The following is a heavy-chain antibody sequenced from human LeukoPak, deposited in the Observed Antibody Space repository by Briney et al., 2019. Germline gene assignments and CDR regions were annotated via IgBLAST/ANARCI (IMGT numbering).Heavy chain of an antibody. CDR3: AREVGAGPLV. V-gene: IGHV4-61*02. J-gene: IGHJ4*02. CDR1: GGCISSGSYY. Sequence: SQTLSLTCTVSGGCISSGSYYWSWIRQPAGKGLEWIGRIYTSGSTNYNPSLKSRVTISVDTSKNQFSLKLSSVTAADTAVYYCAREVGAGPLVWGQGTLVTVSS. CDR2: IYTSGST. D-gene: IGHD1-26*01.